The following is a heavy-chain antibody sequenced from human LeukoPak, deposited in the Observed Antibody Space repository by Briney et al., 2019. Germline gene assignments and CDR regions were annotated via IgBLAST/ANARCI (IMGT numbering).Heavy chain of an antibody. D-gene: IGHD3-10*02. CDR2: ISGSGDRT. Sequence: PGGSLRLSCAASGFTFNSYAMSWVRQAPGKGLEWVSAISGSGDRTFYADSVKGRFTISRDNAKNSLYLQMNSLRAEDTAVYYCAELGITMIGGVWGKGTTVTISS. J-gene: IGHJ6*04. V-gene: IGHV3-23*01. CDR3: AELGITMIGGV. CDR1: GFTFNSYA.